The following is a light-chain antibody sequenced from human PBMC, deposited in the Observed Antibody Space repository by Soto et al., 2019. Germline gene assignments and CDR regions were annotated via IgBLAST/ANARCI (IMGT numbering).Light chain of an antibody. V-gene: IGLV2-14*03. Sequence: QSVLTQTASVSGSPGQSITISCPGTSSDVGGYNFVSWYQQHPGKAPKLIIHEVTNRPSGVSGRFSGSKSGNTAFLTISGLQAEDEAVYYCCSHSSSITWMFGGGTKLTVL. CDR2: EVT. CDR1: SSDVGGYNF. J-gene: IGLJ3*02. CDR3: CSHSSSITWM.